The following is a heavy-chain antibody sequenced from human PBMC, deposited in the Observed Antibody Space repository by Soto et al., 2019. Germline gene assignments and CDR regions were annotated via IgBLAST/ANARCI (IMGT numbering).Heavy chain of an antibody. D-gene: IGHD3-10*01. V-gene: IGHV4-4*02. CDR2: ISHTGTT. CDR3: ARVIRSRDEYFDY. CDR1: GDSISGSQW. J-gene: IGHJ4*02. Sequence: QVQLQESGTGLVKPSETLSLTCAVSGDSISGSQWWSWVRLPPGKGLEWIGEISHTGTTNHHTSLKSQGSMSVDKPQNQFSLNLTSVTAADTAVYYCARVIRSRDEYFDYWGQGTVVTVSP.